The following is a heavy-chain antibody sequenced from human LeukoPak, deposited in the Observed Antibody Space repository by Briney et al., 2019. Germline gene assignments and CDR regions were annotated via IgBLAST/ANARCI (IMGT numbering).Heavy chain of an antibody. CDR2: IKSGGNAV. V-gene: IGHV3-48*01. J-gene: IGHJ5*01. CDR3: ARVGSRGDWFDY. Sequence: GGSLRLSCAASGFTFSTYNMLWVRQTPGKGLEFLFYIKSGGNAVHYADSVKDRFTFSRDNAKNSLYLQMTGLRVEDSGIYYCARVGSRGDWFDYWGQGTRVTVSS. CDR1: GFTFSTYN. D-gene: IGHD1-26*01.